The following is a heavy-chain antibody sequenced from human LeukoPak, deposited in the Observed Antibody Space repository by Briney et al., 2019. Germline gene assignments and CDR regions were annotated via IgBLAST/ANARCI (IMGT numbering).Heavy chain of an antibody. CDR3: ARQMSGYDYRGDFDY. V-gene: IGHV4-38-2*02. J-gene: IGHJ4*02. D-gene: IGHD5-12*01. CDR2: IYYSGST. Sequence: SETLSLTCTVSGYSISSGYYWGWIRQPPGKGLEWIGSIYYSGSTYYNPSLKSRVTISVDTSKNQFSLKLSSVTAADTAVYYCARQMSGYDYRGDFDYWGQGTLVTVSS. CDR1: GYSISSGYY.